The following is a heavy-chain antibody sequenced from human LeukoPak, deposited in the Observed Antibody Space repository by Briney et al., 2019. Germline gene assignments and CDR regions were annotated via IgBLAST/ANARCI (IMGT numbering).Heavy chain of an antibody. V-gene: IGHV4-61*01. Sequence: SETLSLTCTVSGGSVSSGSYYWSWIRQPPGKGLEWIGYIYYSGSTNYKPSLKSRVTISVDTSKNQFSLKLSSVTAADTAVYYCASWYYDFWSGYKNFDYWGQGTLVTVSS. CDR3: ASWYYDFWSGYKNFDY. J-gene: IGHJ4*02. D-gene: IGHD3-3*01. CDR2: IYYSGST. CDR1: GGSVSSGSYY.